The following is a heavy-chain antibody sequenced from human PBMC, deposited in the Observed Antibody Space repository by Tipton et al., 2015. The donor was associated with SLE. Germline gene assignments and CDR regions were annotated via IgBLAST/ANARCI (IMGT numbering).Heavy chain of an antibody. D-gene: IGHD2/OR15-2a*01. Sequence: GSLRLSCVVSGFTFSNFGMHWVRQAPGKGLEFVAAINSNGGSTYYANSVKGRFTISRDSPRNTLYLQLGSLRVEDTAVYYCARVLIPLYGMDVWGQGTTVTVSS. CDR2: INSNGGST. V-gene: IGHV3-64*01. J-gene: IGHJ6*02. CDR3: ARVLIPLYGMDV. CDR1: GFTFSNFG.